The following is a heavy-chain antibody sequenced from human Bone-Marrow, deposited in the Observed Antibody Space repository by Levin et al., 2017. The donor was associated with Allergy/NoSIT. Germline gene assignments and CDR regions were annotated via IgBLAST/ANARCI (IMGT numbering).Heavy chain of an antibody. J-gene: IGHJ5*02. CDR3: ARSCSSTSCYPRWFDP. D-gene: IGHD2-2*01. CDR1: GFTFSSYW. V-gene: IGHV3-7*01. CDR2: IKQDGSEK. Sequence: QAGGSLRLSCAASGFTFSSYWMSWVRQAPGKGLEWVANIKQDGSEKYYVDSVKGRFTISRDNAKNSLYLQMNSLRAEDTAVYYCARSCSSTSCYPRWFDPWGQGTLVTVSS.